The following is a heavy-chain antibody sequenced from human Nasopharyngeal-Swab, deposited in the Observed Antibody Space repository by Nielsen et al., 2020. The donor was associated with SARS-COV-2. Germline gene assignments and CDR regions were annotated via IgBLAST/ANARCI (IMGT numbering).Heavy chain of an antibody. D-gene: IGHD3-22*01. Sequence: GGRLRLWCATSGFIFMSYEMTCVRQAPGRGLEWASYISSSGSTIYYADSVKGRFTISRDNAKNSLYLQMNSLRAEDTAVYYCARMGRDSSGYSYYYYGMDVWGQGTTVPSP. CDR2: ISSSGSTI. V-gene: IGHV3-48*03. CDR1: GFIFMSYE. CDR3: ARMGRDSSGYSYYYYGMDV. J-gene: IGHJ6*02.